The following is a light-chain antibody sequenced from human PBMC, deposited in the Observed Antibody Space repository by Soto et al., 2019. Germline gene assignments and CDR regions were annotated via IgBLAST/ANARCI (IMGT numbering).Light chain of an antibody. CDR1: QSISSY. V-gene: IGKV1-39*01. Sequence: DIQMTQSPSSLSASVGDRVTITCRASQSISSYLNWYQQKPGKAPKLLIYAASSLQSGVPSRFSGSGSGTDFTLTSRSLQHEDFATYYCQQSYSTPRTFGQGTKVEIK. CDR3: QQSYSTPRT. CDR2: AAS. J-gene: IGKJ1*01.